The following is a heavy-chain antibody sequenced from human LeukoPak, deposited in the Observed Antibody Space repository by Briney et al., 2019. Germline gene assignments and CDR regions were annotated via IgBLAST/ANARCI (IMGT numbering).Heavy chain of an antibody. J-gene: IGHJ4*02. CDR2: INTNSGGT. CDR3: ASGYSGYDSFFDY. D-gene: IGHD5-12*01. CDR1: GYTFTDYY. Sequence: ASVNVSFQASGYTFTDYYMHWVRQAPGQGLAWMGWINTNSGGTNYAQKFQGRVTMTRDTSISTAYMELSRLRSDDTAVYYCASGYSGYDSFFDYWGQGTLVTVSS. V-gene: IGHV1-2*02.